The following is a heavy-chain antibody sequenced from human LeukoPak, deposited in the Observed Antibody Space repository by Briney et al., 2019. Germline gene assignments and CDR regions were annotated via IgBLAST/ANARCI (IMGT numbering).Heavy chain of an antibody. CDR2: IRYDGSNK. D-gene: IGHD6-13*01. CDR3: ARSYSSTPQYYYYPYMDV. Sequence: GGSVRLSCAASGFTFSSYGMHWVREAPGKGLEWVAFIRYDGSNKYYADSVKGRFTISRDKSKNPLYLQMNSLTAEDTAVYYCARSYSSTPQYYYYPYMDVWGQGTTVTVSS. V-gene: IGHV3-30*02. J-gene: IGHJ6*03. CDR1: GFTFSSYG.